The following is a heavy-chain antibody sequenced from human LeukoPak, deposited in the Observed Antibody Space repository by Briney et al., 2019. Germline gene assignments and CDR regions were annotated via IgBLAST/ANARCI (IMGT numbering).Heavy chain of an antibody. CDR3: ARDFNYGDYDLLYYGMDV. CDR2: ISAYNGNT. CDR1: GYTFTSYG. Sequence: GASVKVSCEASGYTFTSYGISWVRQAPGQGLEWMGWISAYNGNTNYAQKLQGRVTMTTDTSTSTAYMELRSLRSDDTAVYYCARDFNYGDYDLLYYGMDVWGKGTTVTVSS. V-gene: IGHV1-18*04. D-gene: IGHD4-17*01. J-gene: IGHJ6*04.